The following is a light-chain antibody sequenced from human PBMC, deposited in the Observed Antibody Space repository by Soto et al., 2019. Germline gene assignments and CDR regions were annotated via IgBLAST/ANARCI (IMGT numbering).Light chain of an antibody. CDR2: GPS. J-gene: IGKJ3*01. V-gene: IGKV3-20*01. Sequence: EVVLTQSPATLSLSPGESATLSCRASQSVRGNYFAWYQQRPGQAPRLLVYGPSVRAAGIPDRFRGSGSRTGFNLTINRVEPEDCAVYYCHQFGMSPFTFGPGTTLDIK. CDR1: QSVRGNY. CDR3: HQFGMSPFT.